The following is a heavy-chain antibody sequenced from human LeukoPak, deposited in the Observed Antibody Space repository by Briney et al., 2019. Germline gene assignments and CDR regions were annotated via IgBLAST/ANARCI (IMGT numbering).Heavy chain of an antibody. J-gene: IGHJ4*02. Sequence: GGSLRLSCAASGFTFSSYAMSWVRQAPGKGLEWVSAISGSGGSTYYADSVKGRFTISRDNSKNTLYLQMNSLRAEDTAVYYCVKDRKLITMISLSYWGQGTLVTVSS. CDR2: ISGSGGST. D-gene: IGHD3-22*01. CDR1: GFTFSSYA. V-gene: IGHV3-23*01. CDR3: VKDRKLITMISLSY.